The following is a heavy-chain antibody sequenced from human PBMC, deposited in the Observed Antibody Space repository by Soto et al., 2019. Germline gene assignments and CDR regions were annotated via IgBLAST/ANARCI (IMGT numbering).Heavy chain of an antibody. CDR1: GFTFSDYW. D-gene: IGHD4-17*01. J-gene: IGHJ6*03. Sequence: EVQLVESGGGFVQPGGSLRLSCAASGFTFSDYWMSWVRQAPGKGLEWVANIKQDGSEKYYVDSVKGRFTISRDNAKNSLYLQMNSLRAADTAVYYCARDIPFMTTVTTSYSYYMDVWGKGTTVTVSS. CDR3: ARDIPFMTTVTTSYSYYMDV. CDR2: IKQDGSEK. V-gene: IGHV3-7*01.